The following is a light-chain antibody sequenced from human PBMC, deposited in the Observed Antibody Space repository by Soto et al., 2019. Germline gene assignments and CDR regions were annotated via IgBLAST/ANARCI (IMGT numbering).Light chain of an antibody. CDR1: SSDVGAYNY. Sequence: QSALTQPRSVSGSPGQSVTISCTGTSSDVGAYNYASWYQHHPGKPPKYIIYDASKRPSGVSDRFSGSKSGNTASMTLSGLQADDEADYYCCSYTGSWVFGGGTHLTVL. CDR3: CSYTGSWV. V-gene: IGLV2-11*01. CDR2: DAS. J-gene: IGLJ2*01.